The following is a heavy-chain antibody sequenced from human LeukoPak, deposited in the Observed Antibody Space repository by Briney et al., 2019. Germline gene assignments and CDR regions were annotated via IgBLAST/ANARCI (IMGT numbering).Heavy chain of an antibody. Sequence: GGSLRLSCAASGFTFSSYEMNWVRQAPRKGLEWVSFISNNGDTITYVDSVKGRFTISRDNAKNSLYLQMNSLRAEDTAVYYCATGYSSGWYGRSAFDIWGQGTMVTVSS. CDR3: ATGYSSGWYGRSAFDI. CDR2: ISNNGDTI. CDR1: GFTFSSYE. J-gene: IGHJ3*02. V-gene: IGHV3-48*03. D-gene: IGHD6-19*01.